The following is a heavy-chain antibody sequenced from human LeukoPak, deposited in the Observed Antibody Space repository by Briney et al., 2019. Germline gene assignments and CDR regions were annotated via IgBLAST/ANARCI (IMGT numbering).Heavy chain of an antibody. D-gene: IGHD1-14*01. CDR2: ISESGGRI. J-gene: IGHJ3*02. CDR3: AKEVFTGSGGAFDI. CDR1: GFTFSDYY. Sequence: GGSLRLSCAASGFTFSDYYMGWIRQAPGKGLEWLSSISESGGRIFYRDSVKGRFTSSRGNAKKSVFLQMNSLRVEDTAVYYCAKEVFTGSGGAFDIWGPGTMVTVSS. V-gene: IGHV3-11*04.